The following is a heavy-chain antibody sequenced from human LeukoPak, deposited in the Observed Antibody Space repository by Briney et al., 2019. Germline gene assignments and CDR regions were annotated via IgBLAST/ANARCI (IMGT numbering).Heavy chain of an antibody. Sequence: PGGSLRLSCAASGFTFSSYSMNWVREAPGKGLEGVSYISNSSSTIYYGDSVKGRFPISRDNAKNSLYLQMNSLRAEDTAVYYCARANSGSYYGDDAFDIWGQGTMVTVSS. CDR2: ISNSSSTI. CDR3: ARANSGSYYGDDAFDI. V-gene: IGHV3-48*01. J-gene: IGHJ3*02. D-gene: IGHD1-26*01. CDR1: GFTFSSYS.